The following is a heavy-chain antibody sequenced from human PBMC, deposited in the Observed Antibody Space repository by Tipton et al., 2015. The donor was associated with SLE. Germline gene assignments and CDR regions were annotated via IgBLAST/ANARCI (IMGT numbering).Heavy chain of an antibody. CDR1: GFTFSRYE. V-gene: IGHV3-48*03. CDR3: VKDGPRYWNYDYYFDL. CDR2: IGDGRDTV. Sequence: SLRLSCVASGFTFSRYEMNWVRQAPGKGLEWISYIGDGRDTVKYAGSVRGRFTISRDNSKNTVYLQLSSLRAGDTATYYCVKDGPRYWNYDYYFDLWGRGTLVTVSS. D-gene: IGHD1-7*01. J-gene: IGHJ2*01.